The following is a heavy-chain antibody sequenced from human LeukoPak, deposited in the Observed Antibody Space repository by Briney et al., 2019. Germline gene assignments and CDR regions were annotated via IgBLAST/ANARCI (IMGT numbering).Heavy chain of an antibody. CDR2: IYSGGST. CDR3: ARDVQLWSYAFDY. CDR1: EFSVGSNY. V-gene: IGHV3-66*01. D-gene: IGHD5-18*01. J-gene: IGHJ4*02. Sequence: GGSLRLSCAASEFSVGSNYMTWVRQAPGKGLEWVSLIYSGGSTYYADSVKGRFTISRDNSKNTLYLQMNSLRAEDTAVYYCARDVQLWSYAFDYWGQGTLVTVSS.